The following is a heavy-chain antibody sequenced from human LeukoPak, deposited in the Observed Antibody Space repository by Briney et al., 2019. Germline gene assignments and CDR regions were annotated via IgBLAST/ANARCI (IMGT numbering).Heavy chain of an antibody. Sequence: ASVKVSCKASGYTFTSYYMHWVRQAPGQGLEWMGWISAYNGNANYAQKLQGRVTMTTDTSTSTAYMELRSLRSDDTAVYYCAREGDTDYVWGSYRRNNWFDPWGQGTLVTVSS. CDR1: GYTFTSYY. V-gene: IGHV1-18*04. CDR2: ISAYNGNA. CDR3: AREGDTDYVWGSYRRNNWFDP. J-gene: IGHJ5*02. D-gene: IGHD3-16*01.